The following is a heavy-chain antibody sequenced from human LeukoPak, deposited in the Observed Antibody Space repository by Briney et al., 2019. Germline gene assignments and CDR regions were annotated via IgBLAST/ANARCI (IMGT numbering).Heavy chain of an antibody. J-gene: IGHJ4*02. V-gene: IGHV3-74*01. CDR2: IRGDGGDI. D-gene: IGHD4-17*01. CDR3: ARVVRYFDY. CDR1: GFTFSTYW. Sequence: GGSLRLSCAASGFTFSTYWMHWVRQAPGKGLVWVSRIRGDGGDISYADSVKGRFTISRDNAKNTLYLQMNSLSAEDTAPYYCARVVRYFDYWGQGTLVTVSS.